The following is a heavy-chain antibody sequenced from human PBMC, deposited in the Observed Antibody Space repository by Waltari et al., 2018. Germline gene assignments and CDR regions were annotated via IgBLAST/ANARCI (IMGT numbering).Heavy chain of an antibody. CDR3: ARDHTVTILGTTPF. CDR2: IYYSGST. V-gene: IGHV4-39*07. D-gene: IGHD4-17*01. Sequence: QLQLQESGPGLVKPSETLSLTCTVSGGSISSSSYYWGWIRQTPGKGLEWIGSIYYSGSTYYNPSLKSRVTISVYTSKTQCSLKLSSVTAADTAVYYCARDHTVTILGTTPFWGQGTLVTVSS. CDR1: GGSISSSSYY. J-gene: IGHJ4*02.